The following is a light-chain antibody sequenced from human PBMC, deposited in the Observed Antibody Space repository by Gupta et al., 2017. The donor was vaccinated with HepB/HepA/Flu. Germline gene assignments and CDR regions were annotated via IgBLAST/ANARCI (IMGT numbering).Light chain of an antibody. CDR1: QSISSY. V-gene: IGKV1-39*01. Sequence: DLQMPQSPSSLSASVGDRVTITCRASQSISSYLNWYQQKPGKAPKLLIYAASSLQSGVPSRFSGCGSGTDFTLTISSLQPEDFATYYCQQSYSTPYTFGQGTKVEIK. CDR3: QQSYSTPYT. J-gene: IGKJ2*01. CDR2: AAS.